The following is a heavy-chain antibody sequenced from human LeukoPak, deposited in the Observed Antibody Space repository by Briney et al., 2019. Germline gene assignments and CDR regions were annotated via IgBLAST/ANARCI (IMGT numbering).Heavy chain of an antibody. Sequence: ASVKVSCKASGYTFTTYDINWVRQATGQGLEWMGWMNPNSGNTGYAQKFLGRVTMTRNTSISTAYMELSSLRFKDTAVYYCARRLSLGKSHVDYWGQGTLVSVSS. CDR2: MNPNSGNT. V-gene: IGHV1-8*01. CDR3: ARRLSLGKSHVDY. D-gene: IGHD2/OR15-2a*01. CDR1: GYTFTTYD. J-gene: IGHJ4*02.